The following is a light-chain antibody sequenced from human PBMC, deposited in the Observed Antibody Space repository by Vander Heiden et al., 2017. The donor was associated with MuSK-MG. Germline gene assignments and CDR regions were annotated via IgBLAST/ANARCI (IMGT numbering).Light chain of an antibody. CDR2: NDT. V-gene: IGLV1-40*01. CDR1: TSNIGAGCD. Sequence: QSELMPPHSVSGATGPRVTISFTGSTSNIGAGCDVHWYQPPPGAAPKLLIYNDTNGPSGAPDRFSASKSGTSAALAITGLRADDEAHYYCQSYDSGLSVCVFGTGTKVTVL. J-gene: IGLJ1*01. CDR3: QSYDSGLSVCV.